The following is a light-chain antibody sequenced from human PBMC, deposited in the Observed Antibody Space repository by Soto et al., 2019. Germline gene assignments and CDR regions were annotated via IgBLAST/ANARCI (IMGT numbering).Light chain of an antibody. CDR3: QQYTSYPPT. CDR2: LAS. Sequence: DIQMTQSPSSLSASVGDRVTITCRASQDINNYLAWFQQKPGKAPRSLIYLASSLQSGVPSKFSGSGFGTDFTLTISSLQPEDFATYYCQQYTSYPPTFGQGTKLELK. CDR1: QDINNY. V-gene: IGKV1-16*02. J-gene: IGKJ2*01.